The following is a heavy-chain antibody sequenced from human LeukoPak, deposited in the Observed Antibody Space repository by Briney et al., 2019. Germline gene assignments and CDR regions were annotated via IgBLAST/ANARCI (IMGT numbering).Heavy chain of an antibody. CDR2: FDPEDGET. CDR1: GYTLTELS. V-gene: IGHV1-24*01. D-gene: IGHD2-15*01. J-gene: IGHJ5*02. CDR3: ATTKSKRRCSGGSCYSRWFDP. Sequence: GASVKVSCKVSGYTLTELSMHWVRQAPGKGLEWMGGFDPEDGETIYAQKFQGRVTMTEDTSTGTAYMELSSLRSEDTAVYYCATTKSKRRCSGGSCYSRWFDPWGQGTLVTVSS.